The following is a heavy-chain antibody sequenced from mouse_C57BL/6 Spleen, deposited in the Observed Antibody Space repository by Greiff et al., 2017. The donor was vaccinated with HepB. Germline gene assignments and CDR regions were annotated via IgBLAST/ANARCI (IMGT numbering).Heavy chain of an antibody. D-gene: IGHD2-1*01. V-gene: IGHV1-64*01. CDR3: ARRGLYYGNLSAMDY. CDR2: IHPNSGST. Sequence: QVQLQQPGAELVKPGASVKLSCKASGYTFTSYWMHWVKQRPGQGLEWIGMIHPNSGSTNYNEKFKSKATLTVDKSSSTAYMQLSSLTSEDSAVYYCARRGLYYGNLSAMDYWGQGTSVTVSS. J-gene: IGHJ4*01. CDR1: GYTFTSYW.